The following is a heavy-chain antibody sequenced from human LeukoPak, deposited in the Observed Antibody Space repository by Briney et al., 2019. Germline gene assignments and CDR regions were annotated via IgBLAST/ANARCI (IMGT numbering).Heavy chain of an antibody. CDR3: ARLKDSNLGYYYYYYMDV. V-gene: IGHV4-39*07. Sequence: SETLSLTCTVSGGSISSSSYYWGWIRQPPGKGLEGFGSIYYSGSTYYNPSLKSRVTISVDTSKNQFSLKLSSVTAADTAVYYCARLKDSNLGYYYYYYMDVWGKGTTVTVSS. CDR1: GGSISSSSYY. D-gene: IGHD4-11*01. CDR2: IYYSGST. J-gene: IGHJ6*03.